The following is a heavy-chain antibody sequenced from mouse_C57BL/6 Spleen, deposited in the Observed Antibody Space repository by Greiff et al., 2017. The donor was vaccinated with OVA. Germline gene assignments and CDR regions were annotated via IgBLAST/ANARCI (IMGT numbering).Heavy chain of an antibody. CDR2: ILPGSGST. CDR3: ARGGDSRYFDV. Sequence: QVQLKESGAELMKPGASVKLSCKATGYTFTGYWIEWVKQRPGHGLEWIGEILPGSGSTYYNEKFKGKATFTADTSSNTAYMQLSSLTTEDSAIYYCARGGDSRYFDVWGTGTTVTVSS. V-gene: IGHV1-9*01. CDR1: GYTFTGYW. J-gene: IGHJ1*03.